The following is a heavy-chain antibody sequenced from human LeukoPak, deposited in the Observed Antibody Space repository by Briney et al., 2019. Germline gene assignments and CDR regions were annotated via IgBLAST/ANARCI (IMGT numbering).Heavy chain of an antibody. J-gene: IGHJ4*02. D-gene: IGHD6-13*01. CDR2: ISSNGSYI. CDR1: GFTFSAYS. CDR3: AIWHQLALDY. Sequence: GGSLRLSCAASGFTFSAYSMNWVRQAPGKGLEWVSSISSNGSYIYYADSVKGRFIISRDNAKNSLYLQMYSRRAEDTAVCYCAIWHQLALDYWGQGTLVTVSS. V-gene: IGHV3-21*01.